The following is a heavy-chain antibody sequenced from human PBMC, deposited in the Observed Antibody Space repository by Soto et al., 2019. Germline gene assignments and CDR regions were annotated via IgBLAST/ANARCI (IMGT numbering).Heavy chain of an antibody. CDR2: ISISSSYI. D-gene: IGHD4-17*01. Sequence: EVQLVESGGGLVKPGGSLRLSCAALGLTFSSYSMNWVRQAPGKGLEWVSSISISSSYIYYADSVKGRFTISRDNAKNSLYLQMNSLRAEDTAVYYCARDSHDYGDLNWFDPWGQGTLVTVSS. CDR1: GLTFSSYS. J-gene: IGHJ5*02. V-gene: IGHV3-21*01. CDR3: ARDSHDYGDLNWFDP.